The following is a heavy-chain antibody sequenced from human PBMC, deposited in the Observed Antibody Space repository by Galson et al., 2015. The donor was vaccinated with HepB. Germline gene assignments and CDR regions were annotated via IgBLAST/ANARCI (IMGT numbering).Heavy chain of an antibody. CDR2: ISSSSSYI. Sequence: SLRLSCAASGFTFSSYSMNWVRQAPGKGLEWVSSISSSSSYIYYADSVKGRFTISRDNAKNSLYLQMNSLRAEDTAVYYCARASGYSNYFDYWGQGVMAFDPWGQGTLVTVSS. V-gene: IGHV3-21*01. J-gene: IGHJ5*02. D-gene: IGHD4-11*01. CDR1: GFTFSSYS. CDR3: ARASGYSNYFDYWGQGVMAFDP.